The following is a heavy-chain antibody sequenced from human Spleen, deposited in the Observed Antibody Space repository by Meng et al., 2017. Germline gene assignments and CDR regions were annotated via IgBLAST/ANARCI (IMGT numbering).Heavy chain of an antibody. J-gene: IGHJ3*02. CDR2: IGGRGVDT. V-gene: IGHV3-23*01. D-gene: IGHD1-20*01. Sequence: GGSLRLSCVASGFPFSTYAMGWVRQAPGKGLEWVSGIGGRGVDTFYADSVKGQFTISRDDSKNTLYLQMNSLRAEDTAVYYCAKDRESYNSVWDAFDIWGQGTMVTVSS. CDR1: GFPFSTYA. CDR3: AKDRESYNSVWDAFDI.